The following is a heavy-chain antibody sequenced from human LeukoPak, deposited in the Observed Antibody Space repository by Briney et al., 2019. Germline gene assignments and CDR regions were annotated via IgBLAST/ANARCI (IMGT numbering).Heavy chain of an antibody. V-gene: IGHV4-39*07. CDR1: GGSISSSSYY. CDR2: IYYSGST. D-gene: IGHD6-19*01. J-gene: IGHJ3*02. Sequence: KTSETLSLTCTVSGGSISSSSYYWGWIRQPPGKGLEWIGSIYYSGSTYYNPSLKSRVTISVDTSKNQFSLKLSSVTAADTAVYYCARDLTAVAGRDAFDIWGQGTMVTVSS. CDR3: ARDLTAVAGRDAFDI.